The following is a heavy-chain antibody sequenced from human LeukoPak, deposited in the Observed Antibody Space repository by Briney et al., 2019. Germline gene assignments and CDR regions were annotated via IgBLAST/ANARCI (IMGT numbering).Heavy chain of an antibody. CDR2: TRYRSTWNT. Sequence: SQTLSLTCAISGDSVSSKSVSWSWMRQSPSRGLEYLGRTRYRSTWNTFYSLSVEGRITINAATSRNEVSLRLSSVTPEDTALYSCVRDFNWAFDYWGQGTLVTVSS. D-gene: IGHD3-16*01. V-gene: IGHV6-1*01. CDR1: GDSVSSKSVS. CDR3: VRDFNWAFDY. J-gene: IGHJ4*02.